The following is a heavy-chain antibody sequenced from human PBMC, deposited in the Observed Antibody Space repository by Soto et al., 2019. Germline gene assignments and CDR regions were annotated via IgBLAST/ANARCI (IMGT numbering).Heavy chain of an antibody. CDR1: GGSISSFY. J-gene: IGHJ4*02. V-gene: IGHV4-59*01. D-gene: IGHD5-18*01. CDR3: ARDRGYTYGFDF. Sequence: PSETLSLTCTVSGGSISSFYWSWIRQSPGKGLEWIGSIYDTGRTNYNSSLESRVTISVDRSKNQFSLKLTSVTAADRAVYYCARDRGYTYGFDFWGQGALVTVSS. CDR2: IYDTGRT.